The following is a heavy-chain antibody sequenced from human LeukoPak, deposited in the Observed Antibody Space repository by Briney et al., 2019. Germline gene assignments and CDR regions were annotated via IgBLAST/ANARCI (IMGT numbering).Heavy chain of an antibody. V-gene: IGHV4-59*01. CDR2: IYYSGST. CDR1: GGSISSYY. Sequence: PSETLSLTCTVSGGSISSYYWSWIRQPPGKGLEWIGYIYYSGSTNYNPSLKSRVTISVDTSKNQFSLKLSSVTAADTAVYYCARYRRVYDFWSGYPADAFDIWGQGTMVTVSS. D-gene: IGHD3-3*01. J-gene: IGHJ3*02. CDR3: ARYRRVYDFWSGYPADAFDI.